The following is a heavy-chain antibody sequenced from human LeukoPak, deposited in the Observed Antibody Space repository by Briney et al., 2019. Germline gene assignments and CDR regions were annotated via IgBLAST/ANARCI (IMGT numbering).Heavy chain of an antibody. CDR1: GFTFSSDS. V-gene: IGHV3-21*01. Sequence: GGSLRLSCAASGFTFSSDSMNWVRQAPGKGLGWVSSISSSSSYIYYADSVKGPFTISRDNAKNSLYLQMNSLRAEDTAVYYCAREERDGYNYYWYFDLWGRGTLVTVSS. CDR2: ISSSSSYI. CDR3: AREERDGYNYYWYFDL. D-gene: IGHD5-24*01. J-gene: IGHJ2*01.